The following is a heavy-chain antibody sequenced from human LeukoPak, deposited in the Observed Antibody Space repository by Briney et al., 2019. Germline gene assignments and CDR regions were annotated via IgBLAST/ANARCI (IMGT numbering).Heavy chain of an antibody. J-gene: IGHJ5*02. CDR1: GYTFTSYY. CDR2: INPSGGST. CDR3: AREWFGDRSDNWFDP. V-gene: IGHV1-46*01. Sequence: ASVKVSCKASGYTFTSYYMHWVRQAPGQGLEWMGIINPSGGSTSYAQKFQGRVTMTRDTSTSTVYMELSSLRSEDTAVYYCAREWFGDRSDNWFDPWGQGTLVTVSS. D-gene: IGHD3-10*01.